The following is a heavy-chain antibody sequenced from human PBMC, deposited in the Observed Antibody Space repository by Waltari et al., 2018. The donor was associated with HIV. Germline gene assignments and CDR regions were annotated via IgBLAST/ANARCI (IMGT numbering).Heavy chain of an antibody. CDR3: AVPWGMTEPTDY. J-gene: IGHJ4*02. Sequence: QAQLVQSGAEVKKPGASVKVYCKASGYTFTSPGYYVHWVRQAPGQGLEWMGWVNPNSGGTVYAQNFQGRVTMTRDTSISTAYMELSRLRSDDTAIYYCAVPWGMTEPTDYWGQGTLVTVSS. V-gene: IGHV1-2*02. D-gene: IGHD3-16*01. CDR1: GYTFTSPGYY. CDR2: VNPNSGGT.